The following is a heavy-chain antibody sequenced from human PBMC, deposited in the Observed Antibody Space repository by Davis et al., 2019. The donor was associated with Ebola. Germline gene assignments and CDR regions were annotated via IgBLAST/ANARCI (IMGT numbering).Heavy chain of an antibody. D-gene: IGHD6-19*01. Sequence: MPSETLSLTCTVSGGSISSSSYYWGWIRQPPGKGLEWIGSIYYSGITYYNPSLKSRVTISVDTSKNQFSLKLRSVTAADTAVYFCARGYSSNYPRLDYWGQGTLVTVSS. CDR2: IYYSGIT. V-gene: IGHV4-39*01. CDR3: ARGYSSNYPRLDY. J-gene: IGHJ4*02. CDR1: GGSISSSSYY.